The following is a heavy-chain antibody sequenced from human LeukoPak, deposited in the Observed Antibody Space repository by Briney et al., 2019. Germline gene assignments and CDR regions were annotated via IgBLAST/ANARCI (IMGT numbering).Heavy chain of an antibody. CDR2: IYHSGST. CDR1: GGSISSGGYS. Sequence: SQTLSLTCAVSGGSISSGGYSWSWIRQPPGKGLEWIGYIYHSGSTYYNPSLKSRVTISVDTSKNQFSLKLSSVTAADTAVYYCARQKVYDFWSGYPPPDAFDIWGQGTMVTVSS. V-gene: IGHV4-30-2*01. J-gene: IGHJ3*02. D-gene: IGHD3-3*01. CDR3: ARQKVYDFWSGYPPPDAFDI.